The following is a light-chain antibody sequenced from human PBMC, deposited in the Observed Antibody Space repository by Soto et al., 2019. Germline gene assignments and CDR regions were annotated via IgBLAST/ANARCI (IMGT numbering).Light chain of an antibody. V-gene: IGKV1-6*01. CDR3: LQDYSYPLT. CDR2: AAS. J-gene: IGKJ4*01. Sequence: AIQMTQSPSSLSASVGDRVTLTCRASQGIRNDLGWYQQKPGKAPEVLIYAASTLQSGVPSRFSGSGFRTDFTLTISSLQTDDFATYYCLQDYSYPLTFGGGTKVEI. CDR1: QGIRND.